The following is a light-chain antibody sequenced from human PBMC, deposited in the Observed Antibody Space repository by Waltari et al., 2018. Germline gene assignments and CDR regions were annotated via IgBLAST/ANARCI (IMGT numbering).Light chain of an antibody. Sequence: DIVLTQSPATLSLSPGESGTLSCRASQSVSRHLAWYQQNPGQAPRLLIYGTSARATGSPSRFRGSGSGTEFTLTISSLQAEDVAIYYCQQYYNIPLTFGGGTKVEIK. J-gene: IGKJ4*01. V-gene: IGKV3-15*01. CDR1: QSVSRH. CDR3: QQYYNIPLT. CDR2: GTS.